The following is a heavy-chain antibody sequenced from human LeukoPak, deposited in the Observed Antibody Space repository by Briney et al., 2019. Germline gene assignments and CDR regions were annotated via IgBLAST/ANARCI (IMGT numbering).Heavy chain of an antibody. Sequence: ASVKVSCKASGGTFSSYAISWVRQAPGQGLEWMRGIIPIFGTANYAQKFQGRVTITTDESTSTAYMELSSLRSEDTAVYYCARGTLSLNAVGKYYYYMDVWGKGTTVTVSS. V-gene: IGHV1-69*05. CDR2: IIPIFGTA. D-gene: IGHD1-26*01. CDR3: ARGTLSLNAVGKYYYYMDV. J-gene: IGHJ6*03. CDR1: GGTFSSYA.